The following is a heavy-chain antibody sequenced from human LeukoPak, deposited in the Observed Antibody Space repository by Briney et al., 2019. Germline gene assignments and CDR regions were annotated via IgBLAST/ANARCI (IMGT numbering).Heavy chain of an antibody. Sequence: SETLSLTCTVSGYSISSGYYWVWIRQPPGKGLEWIGSIYRSGSTNYNPSLKSRVTISVDTSKNQFFLRMSSVTAADTAVYYCARVKGSITIFGVVHPPFDYWGQGTLVTVSS. CDR3: ARVKGSITIFGVVHPPFDY. J-gene: IGHJ4*02. CDR2: IYRSGST. D-gene: IGHD3-3*01. V-gene: IGHV4-38-2*02. CDR1: GYSISSGYY.